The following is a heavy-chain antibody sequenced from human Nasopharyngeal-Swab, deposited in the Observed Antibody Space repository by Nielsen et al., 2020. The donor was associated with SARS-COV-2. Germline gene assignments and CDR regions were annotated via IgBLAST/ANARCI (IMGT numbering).Heavy chain of an antibody. D-gene: IGHD1-1*01. Sequence: GESLKISCAASGFTFSSYEMNWVRQAPGKGLVWVARTDSGGSTISYADSVKGRFTISRDNAKNTLYLQMNSLRAEDTAVYYCARGGNFYLDYWGQGTLVTVSS. CDR2: TDSGGSTI. J-gene: IGHJ4*02. V-gene: IGHV3-74*01. CDR1: GFTFSSYE. CDR3: ARGGNFYLDY.